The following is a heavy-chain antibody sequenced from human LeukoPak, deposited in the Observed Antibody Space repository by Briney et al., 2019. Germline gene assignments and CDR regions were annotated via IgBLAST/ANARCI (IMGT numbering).Heavy chain of an antibody. CDR1: GYTFIGYY. J-gene: IGHJ3*02. CDR2: INPYSGGT. D-gene: IGHD3-22*01. Sequence: GASVKVSCKASGYTFIGYYMHWVRQAPGQGLEWLGWINPYSGGTNYAQKFQGRVTMTRDTSNSTAYMELSRLRSDDTAVYYCARAGIWDYSDTSGYHNGAFDIWGQGTLVTVSS. V-gene: IGHV1-2*02. CDR3: ARAGIWDYSDTSGYHNGAFDI.